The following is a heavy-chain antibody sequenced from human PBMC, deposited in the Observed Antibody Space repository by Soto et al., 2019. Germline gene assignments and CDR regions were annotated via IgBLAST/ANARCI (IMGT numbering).Heavy chain of an antibody. CDR2: IYYSGST. J-gene: IGHJ5*02. CDR3: ARGSTLGYYDILTGYEGVVANWFDP. V-gene: IGHV4-31*03. D-gene: IGHD3-9*01. CDR1: GGPISSGGYY. Sequence: SETLFLTRPVSGGPISSGGYYWSWILQHPGKGLGGIGYIYYSGSTYYNPSLKSRVTISVDTSKNQFSLKLSSVTAADTAVYYCARGSTLGYYDILTGYEGVVANWFDPWGQGTLVTVSS.